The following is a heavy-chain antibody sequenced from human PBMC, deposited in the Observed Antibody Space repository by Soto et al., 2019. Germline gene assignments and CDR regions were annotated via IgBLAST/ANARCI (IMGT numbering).Heavy chain of an antibody. CDR1: GYSFTNYW. Sequence: GESLKISCKTSGYSFTNYWIGWVRQMPGKGPEWMGIISPGDSDTRFSPSFQGQVTFSADKSVTTAYLQWTSLKASDSALYFCARQQSSAPNAFDYWGQGTLVTVSS. D-gene: IGHD4-4*01. V-gene: IGHV5-51*01. CDR3: ARQQSSAPNAFDY. J-gene: IGHJ4*02. CDR2: ISPGDSDT.